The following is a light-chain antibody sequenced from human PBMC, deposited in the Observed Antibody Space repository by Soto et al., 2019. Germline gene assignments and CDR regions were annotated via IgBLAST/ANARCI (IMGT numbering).Light chain of an antibody. Sequence: QSVLTQPASVSGSPGQSLTISCTGTASDIGAYNLVSWYQLHPRKPPKLIIYEFTKRPSGVSNRFSGSKSGYTASLTISGVQSEDEADYYCCSFAKGDNIVFGGGTKVPS. CDR2: EFT. V-gene: IGLV2-23*02. CDR1: ASDIGAYNL. J-gene: IGLJ2*01. CDR3: CSFAKGDNIV.